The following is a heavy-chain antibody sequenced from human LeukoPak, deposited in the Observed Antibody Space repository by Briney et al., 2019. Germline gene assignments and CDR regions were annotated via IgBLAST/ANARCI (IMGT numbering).Heavy chain of an antibody. CDR1: GGSISSFY. CDR3: ARATAAGLNWFDP. D-gene: IGHD6-13*01. Sequence: SETLSLTCTVSGGSISSFYWSWIRQPPGKGLEWIGYIYHSGITNYNPSLKSRVTISVDTSKNQFSLKLSSVTAADTAVYYCARATAAGLNWFDPWGQGTLVTVSS. CDR2: IYHSGIT. V-gene: IGHV4-59*01. J-gene: IGHJ5*02.